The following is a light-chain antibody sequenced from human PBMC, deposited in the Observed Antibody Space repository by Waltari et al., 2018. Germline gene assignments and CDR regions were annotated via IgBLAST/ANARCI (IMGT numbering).Light chain of an antibody. CDR1: SGRIASNY. CDR2: EDN. J-gene: IGLJ3*02. CDR3: QSYDSSSWV. Sequence: NFMLTQPHSVSASPGKTVTISCTRSSGRIASNYVQWSQQRQGSSPTTVIYEDNQRPSGVPDRFSGSIDSSSNSASLTISGLKTEDEADYYCQSYDSSSWVFGGGTKLTVL. V-gene: IGLV6-57*01.